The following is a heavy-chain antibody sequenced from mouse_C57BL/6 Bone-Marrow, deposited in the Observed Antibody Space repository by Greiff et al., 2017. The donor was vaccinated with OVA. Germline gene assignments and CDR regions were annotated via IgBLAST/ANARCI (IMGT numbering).Heavy chain of an antibody. V-gene: IGHV1-75*01. CDR3: ARSEGSSYDAMDY. J-gene: IGHJ4*01. CDR1: GYTFTDYY. CDR2: IFPGSGST. D-gene: IGHD1-1*01. Sequence: QVQLKESGPELVKPGASVKISCKASGYTFTDYYINWVKQRPGQGLEWIGWIFPGSGSTYYTEKFKGKATLTVDKSSSTAYMLLSSLTSEDSAVYFGARSEGSSYDAMDYWGQGTSVTVSS.